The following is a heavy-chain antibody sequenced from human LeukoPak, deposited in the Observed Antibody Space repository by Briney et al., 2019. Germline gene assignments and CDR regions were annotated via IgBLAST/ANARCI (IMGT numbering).Heavy chain of an antibody. V-gene: IGHV4-4*07. CDR2: IYTSGST. D-gene: IGHD3-10*01. Sequence: SETLSLTCTVSGGSISSYYWSWIRQPAGKGLEWIGRIYTSGSTNYNPSLKSRVTMSGDTSKNQFSLKLSSVTAADTAVYYCAREDWNSFYGSGSYYPVYLDYWGQGTLVTVSS. J-gene: IGHJ4*02. CDR1: GGSISSYY. CDR3: AREDWNSFYGSGSYYPVYLDY.